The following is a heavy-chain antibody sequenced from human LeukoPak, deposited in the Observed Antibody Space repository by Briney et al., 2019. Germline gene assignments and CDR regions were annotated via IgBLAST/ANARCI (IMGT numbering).Heavy chain of an antibody. CDR2: ISGSGATT. CDR1: GFTFSSSG. Sequence: GGSLRLSCAASGFTFSSSGMSWVRQAPGKGLEWVSTISGSGATTYYADSVEGRFTISRDNSKNTLYLQMNSLRAEDTAVYYCAKGIESSGSYYTGFDYWGQGTLVTVSS. CDR3: AKGIESSGSYYTGFDY. V-gene: IGHV3-23*01. J-gene: IGHJ4*02. D-gene: IGHD1-26*01.